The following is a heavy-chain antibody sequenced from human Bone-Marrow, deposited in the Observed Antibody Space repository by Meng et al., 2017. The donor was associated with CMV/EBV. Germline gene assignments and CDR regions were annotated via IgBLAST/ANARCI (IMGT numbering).Heavy chain of an antibody. CDR2: INPNSGGT. D-gene: IGHD4-17*01. V-gene: IGHV1-2*02. CDR3: ARVGDYDYYYYGMDF. CDR1: GYTFTGYY. Sequence: ASVKVSCKASGYTFTGYYMHWVRQAPGQGLEWMGWINPNSGGTNYAQKFQGRVTMTRDTSISTAYMELSRLRSDDTAVYYCARVGDYDYYYYGMDFWGQGTTVTVAS. J-gene: IGHJ6*02.